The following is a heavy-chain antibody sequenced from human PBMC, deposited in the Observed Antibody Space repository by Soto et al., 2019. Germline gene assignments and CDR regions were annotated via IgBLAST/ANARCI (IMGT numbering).Heavy chain of an antibody. J-gene: IGHJ4*02. Sequence: PGGSLRLSCAAAGFTFSSHWMHWVRQPPGKGLVWVSAINGGGGSTNYADSVKGRFTISRDNSKNTLYLQMNSLRAEDTAVYYCAKSDITVPTWNDYWGQGTLVTVSS. CDR2: INGGGGST. V-gene: IGHV3-23*01. CDR3: AKSDITVPTWNDY. CDR1: GFTFSSHW. D-gene: IGHD3-3*01.